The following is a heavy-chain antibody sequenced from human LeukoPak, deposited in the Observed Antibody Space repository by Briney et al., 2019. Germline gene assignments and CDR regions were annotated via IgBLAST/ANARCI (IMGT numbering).Heavy chain of an antibody. Sequence: PSETLSLTCSVSDGSISSSSYYWGWIRQPPGKGLEWIGGIYYSGTTYYNPSLKSRVTISVDTSKNQFSLKLSSVTAADTSVYYYASQSGSYYLYLYYWGQGTLVTVSS. CDR1: DGSISSSSYY. V-gene: IGHV4-39*01. J-gene: IGHJ4*02. CDR3: ASQSGSYYLYLYY. CDR2: IYYSGTT. D-gene: IGHD1-26*01.